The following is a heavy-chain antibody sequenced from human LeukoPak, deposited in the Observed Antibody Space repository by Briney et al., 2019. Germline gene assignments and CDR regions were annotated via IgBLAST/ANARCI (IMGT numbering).Heavy chain of an antibody. CDR1: GGSISSGGYY. CDR3: ARGQWLVLGLDAFDI. Sequence: SETLSLTCTVSGGSISSGGYYRSWIRQHPGKGLEWIGYIYYSGSTYYNPSLKSRVTISVDTSKNQFSLKLSSVTAADTAVYYCARGQWLVLGLDAFDIWGQGTMVTVSS. CDR2: IYYSGST. D-gene: IGHD6-19*01. J-gene: IGHJ3*02. V-gene: IGHV4-31*03.